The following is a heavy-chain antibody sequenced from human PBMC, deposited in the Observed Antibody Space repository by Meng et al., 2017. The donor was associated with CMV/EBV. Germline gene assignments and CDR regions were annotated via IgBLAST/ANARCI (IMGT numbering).Heavy chain of an antibody. CDR1: GGSISSSSYY. CDR2: IYYSGST. J-gene: IGHJ4*02. V-gene: IGHV4-39*07. D-gene: IGHD1-26*01. Sequence: SETLSLTCTVSGGSISSSSYYWGWIRQPPGTGLEWIGSIYYSGSTYYNPSPKSRVTISVDTSKNQFSLKLSSVTAADTAVYYCARNPLKAHLGWELTNFDYWGQGTLVTVSS. CDR3: ARNPLKAHLGWELTNFDY.